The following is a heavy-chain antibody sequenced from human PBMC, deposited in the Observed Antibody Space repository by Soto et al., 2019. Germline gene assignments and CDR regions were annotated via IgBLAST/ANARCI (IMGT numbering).Heavy chain of an antibody. D-gene: IGHD6-19*01. CDR3: ASLLGVAVAGTDP. Sequence: QVQLQQWGAGLLKPSETLSLTCAVYGGSFSGYYWSWIRQPPGKGLEWIGEINHSGSTNYNPSLKSRVTISVDTYKNQFSLKLSSVTAADTAVYYCASLLGVAVAGTDPWGQGTLVTVSS. V-gene: IGHV4-34*01. J-gene: IGHJ5*02. CDR1: GGSFSGYY. CDR2: INHSGST.